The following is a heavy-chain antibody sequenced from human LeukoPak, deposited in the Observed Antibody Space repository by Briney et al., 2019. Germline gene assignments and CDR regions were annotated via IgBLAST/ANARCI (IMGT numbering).Heavy chain of an antibody. CDR3: ARARLSGTTYNY. Sequence: SETLSLTCGVYGGSFSGYYWSWIRQPPGKGLEWIGEINHSGSTNYNPSLKSRVTISVDTSKNQFSLKLSSVTAADTAVYYCARARLSGTTYNYWGQGTLVTVSS. D-gene: IGHD1-7*01. V-gene: IGHV4-34*01. CDR2: INHSGST. CDR1: GGSFSGYY. J-gene: IGHJ4*02.